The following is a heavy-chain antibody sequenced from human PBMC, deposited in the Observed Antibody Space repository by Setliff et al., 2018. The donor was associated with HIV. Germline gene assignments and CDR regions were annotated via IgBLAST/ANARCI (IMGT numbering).Heavy chain of an antibody. CDR3: ECYNSDDGYFDN. D-gene: IGHD2-8*01. CDR2: INHSGGT. J-gene: IGHJ4*02. CDR1: GGSFSAYY. V-gene: IGHV4-34*01. Sequence: SETLSLTCAVYGGSFSAYYWSWIRQTPGKGLEWIGEINHSGGTNYNPSLKSRVTISLDTSRNQFSLKLSSVTAADAAVYYCECYNSDDGYFDNWGQGALVTVSS.